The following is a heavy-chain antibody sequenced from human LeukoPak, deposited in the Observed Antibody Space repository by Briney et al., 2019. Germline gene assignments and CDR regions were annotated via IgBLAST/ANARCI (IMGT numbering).Heavy chain of an antibody. CDR2: IYYSGST. D-gene: IGHD6-13*01. CDR1: GGSIGSYY. V-gene: IGHV4-59*01. J-gene: IGHJ6*02. CDR3: ARVMGSGSWSLYYYYYGMDV. Sequence: PSETLSLTCTVSGGSIGSYYWSWLRQPPGKGLEWIGYIYYSGSTNYNPSLKSRVTISVDTSKNQFSLKLSSVTAADTAVYYCARVMGSGSWSLYYYYYGMDVWGQGTTVTVSS.